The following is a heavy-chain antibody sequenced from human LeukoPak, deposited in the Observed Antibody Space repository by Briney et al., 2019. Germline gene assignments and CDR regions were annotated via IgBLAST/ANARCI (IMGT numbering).Heavy chain of an antibody. CDR1: GGSISSYY. J-gene: IGHJ3*02. V-gene: IGHV4-59*01. CDR2: IYNRGST. CDR3: ARDRPGIAVAGDAFDI. D-gene: IGHD6-19*01. Sequence: SETLSLTCTVSGGSISSYYWSWIRQPPGKGLEWIGYIYNRGSTNYNPSLKSRVTISVDTSKNQFSLKLRSVTAADTAVYYCARDRPGIAVAGDAFDIWGQGKMVTVSS.